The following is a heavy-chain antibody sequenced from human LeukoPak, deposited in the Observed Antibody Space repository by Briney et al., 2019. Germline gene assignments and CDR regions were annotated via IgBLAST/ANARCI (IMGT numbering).Heavy chain of an antibody. CDR3: ARDYKVSYEQ. V-gene: IGHV1-2*02. D-gene: IGHD3-10*01. J-gene: IGHJ4*02. CDR2: IDPKNGDT. CDR1: GYAFSGNP. Sequence: ASVMVSCKASGYAFSGNPIHWVRQAPAQGLEWMGRIDPKNGDTFYAEKFQGRVTMTRDTSISTGYMELSTLRPDDTGIYYCARDYKVSYEQWGEGTLVTVSS.